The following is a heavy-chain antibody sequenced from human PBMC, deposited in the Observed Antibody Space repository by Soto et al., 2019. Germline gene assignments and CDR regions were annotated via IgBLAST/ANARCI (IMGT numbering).Heavy chain of an antibody. V-gene: IGHV3-74*01. D-gene: IGHD4-4*01. CDR2: IGSDGRST. CDR1: GFTFSTYW. CDR3: ARDVSNSVDY. J-gene: IGHJ4*02. Sequence: EVQLVESGGGLVQPGGSLRLSCAASGFTFSTYWMHWVRQVPGKGLVWVSRIGSDGRSTNYADSVKDRFTISRDNPKNTLYLQMNSLRGEDTAVYYCARDVSNSVDYWGQGTLVTVSS.